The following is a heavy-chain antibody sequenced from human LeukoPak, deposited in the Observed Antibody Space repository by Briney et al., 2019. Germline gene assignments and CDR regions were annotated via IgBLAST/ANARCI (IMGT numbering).Heavy chain of an antibody. CDR1: GFTFSSYW. V-gene: IGHV3-7*01. Sequence: GGSLRLSCAASGFTFSSYWMSWVRQAPGKGLEWVANIKQDGSEKYYVDSVKGRFTISRDNAKNSLYLQMNSLRAEDTAVYYCARDDPYYYGSGVDYWGQGTLVTVSS. CDR2: IKQDGSEK. J-gene: IGHJ4*02. D-gene: IGHD3-10*01. CDR3: ARDDPYYYGSGVDY.